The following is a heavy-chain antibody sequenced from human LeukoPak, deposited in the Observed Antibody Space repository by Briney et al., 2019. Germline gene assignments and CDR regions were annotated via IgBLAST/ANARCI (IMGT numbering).Heavy chain of an antibody. J-gene: IGHJ6*03. CDR1: GGSISSYY. V-gene: IGHV4-59*01. Sequence: SETLSLTCTVSGGSISSYYWSWIRQPPGKGLEWIGYIYYSWSTNYNPSLKSRVTISVDTSKNQFSLKLSSVTAADTAVYYCARGWSCSGGSCYQVPYYYYMDVWGKGTTVTVSS. D-gene: IGHD2-15*01. CDR2: IYYSWST. CDR3: ARGWSCSGGSCYQVPYYYYMDV.